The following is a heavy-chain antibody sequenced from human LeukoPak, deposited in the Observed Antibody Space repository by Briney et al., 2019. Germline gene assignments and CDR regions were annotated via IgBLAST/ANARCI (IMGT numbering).Heavy chain of an antibody. CDR2: IWYDGSNK. Sequence: GRSLRLSCAASGFTFSSYGMHWVRQAPGKGLEWVAVIWYDGSNKYYADSVKGRFTISRDNSKNTLYLQMNSLRAEDTAVYYCARELITMVRGVIKKNYFDYWGQGTLVTVSS. CDR1: GFTFSSYG. D-gene: IGHD3-10*01. CDR3: ARELITMVRGVIKKNYFDY. V-gene: IGHV3-33*01. J-gene: IGHJ4*02.